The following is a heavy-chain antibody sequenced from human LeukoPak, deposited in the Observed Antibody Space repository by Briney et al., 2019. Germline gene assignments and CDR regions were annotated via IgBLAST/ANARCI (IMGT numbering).Heavy chain of an antibody. Sequence: TGGSLRLSCAASGFTFSSYAMSWVRQAPGKGLEWVSAISGSGGSTYYADSVKGRFTISRDNSKNTLYLQMNSLRAEDTAVYYCAKSYYDFWSGKPDAFDIWGQGPMVTVSS. CDR3: AKSYYDFWSGKPDAFDI. D-gene: IGHD3-3*01. CDR2: ISGSGGST. CDR1: GFTFSSYA. J-gene: IGHJ3*02. V-gene: IGHV3-23*01.